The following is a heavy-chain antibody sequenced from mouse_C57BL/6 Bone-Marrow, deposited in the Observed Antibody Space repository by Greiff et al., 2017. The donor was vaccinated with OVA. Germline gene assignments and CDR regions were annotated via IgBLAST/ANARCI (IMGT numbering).Heavy chain of an antibody. D-gene: IGHD2-1*01. CDR2: IYPRSGNT. Sequence: QVQLKQSGAELARPGASVKLSCKASGYTFTSYGISWVKQSTGQGLEWIGEIYPRSGNTYYNEKFKGKATLTADKSSSTAYMELRSLTSEDSAVYICARCLFYDNYDGYFDVWGTGTTVTVAS. J-gene: IGHJ1*03. CDR1: GYTFTSYG. CDR3: ARCLFYDNYDGYFDV. V-gene: IGHV1-81*01.